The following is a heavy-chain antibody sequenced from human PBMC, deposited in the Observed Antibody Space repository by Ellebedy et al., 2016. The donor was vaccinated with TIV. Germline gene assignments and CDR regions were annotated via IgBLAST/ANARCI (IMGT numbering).Heavy chain of an antibody. CDR2: ISSSSSYI. D-gene: IGHD3-22*01. CDR3: AKEYYYDSSGYSGAFDI. J-gene: IGHJ3*02. V-gene: IGHV3-21*04. Sequence: GGSLRLSXAASGFTFSSYSMNWVRQAPGKGLEWVSSISSSSSYIYYADSVKGRFTISRDNAKNSLYLQMNSLRAEDTALYYCAKEYYYDSSGYSGAFDIWGQGTMVTVSS. CDR1: GFTFSSYS.